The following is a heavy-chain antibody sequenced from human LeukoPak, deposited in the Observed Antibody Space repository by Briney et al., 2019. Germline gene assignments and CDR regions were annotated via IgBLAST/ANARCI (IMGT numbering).Heavy chain of an antibody. J-gene: IGHJ4*02. V-gene: IGHV4-38-2*02. D-gene: IGHD3-22*01. CDR1: GCSISSGYY. Sequence: SETLSLTCTVSGCSISSGYYWGWIRQPPGKGLEWIGSIYHSGSTYYNPSLKSRVTISVDTSKNQFSLKLSSVTAADTAVYYCASYYYDSSGYLYFDYWGQGTLVTVSS. CDR2: IYHSGST. CDR3: ASYYYDSSGYLYFDY.